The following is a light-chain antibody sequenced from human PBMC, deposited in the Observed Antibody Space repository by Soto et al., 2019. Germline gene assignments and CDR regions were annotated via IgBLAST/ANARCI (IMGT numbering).Light chain of an antibody. J-gene: IGLJ1*01. CDR2: DVS. CDR3: SSYTSSTTLYYV. Sequence: QSVLTQPASVSGSPGQSITISCTGTSSDVVGYNYVSWYQQHPDKAPKLMIYDVSNRPSGVSNRFSGSKSGNTASLTISGLQAEDEADYYCSSYTSSTTLYYVFGTGTKVTVL. CDR1: SSDVVGYNY. V-gene: IGLV2-14*01.